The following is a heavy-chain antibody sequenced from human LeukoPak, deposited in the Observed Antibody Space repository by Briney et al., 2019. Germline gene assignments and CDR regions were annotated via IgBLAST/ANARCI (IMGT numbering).Heavy chain of an antibody. Sequence: EASVKVSCKASGYTFTSYAMNWVRQATGQGLEWMGWINPNSGGTNYAQKFQGRVTMTGDTSISTAYMELSRLRSDDTAVYYCARDRTKYCRSTSCPLDYWGQGTLVTVSS. J-gene: IGHJ4*02. CDR1: GYTFTSYA. V-gene: IGHV1-2*02. CDR2: INPNSGGT. D-gene: IGHD2-2*01. CDR3: ARDRTKYCRSTSCPLDY.